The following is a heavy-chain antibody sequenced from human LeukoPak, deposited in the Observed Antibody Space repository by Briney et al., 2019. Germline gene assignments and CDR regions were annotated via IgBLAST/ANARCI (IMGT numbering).Heavy chain of an antibody. Sequence: SETLSLTCAVSGVSISSCGYSWSWIGQPPGKGLEWIGYIYHSGSTYYNPSLKRRFTIAVDRSKNQFSLKLSSVTAADTAVYYCASAWFGEFFEYWGQGTLVTVSS. J-gene: IGHJ4*02. CDR2: IYHSGST. D-gene: IGHD3-10*01. V-gene: IGHV4-30-2*01. CDR3: ASAWFGEFFEY. CDR1: GVSISSCGYS.